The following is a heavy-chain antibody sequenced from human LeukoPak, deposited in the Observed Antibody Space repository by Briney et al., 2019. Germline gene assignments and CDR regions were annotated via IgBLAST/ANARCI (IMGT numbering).Heavy chain of an antibody. D-gene: IGHD6-13*01. CDR2: INPNSGGT. CDR1: GYTFTGYY. CDR3: ARDVFGEGIAAAGDAFDI. J-gene: IGHJ3*02. V-gene: IGHV1-2*02. Sequence: ASVKVSCKASGYTFTGYYMHWVRQAPGQGLEWMGWINPNSGGTNYAQKLQGRVTMTTDTSTSTAYMELRSLRSDDTAVYYCARDVFGEGIAAAGDAFDIWGQGTMVTVSS.